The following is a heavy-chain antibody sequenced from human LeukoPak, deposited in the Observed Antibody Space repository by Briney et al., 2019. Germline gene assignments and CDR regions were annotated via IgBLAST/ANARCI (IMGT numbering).Heavy chain of an antibody. D-gene: IGHD3-10*01. V-gene: IGHV4-34*01. CDR2: INHSGST. J-gene: IGHJ4*02. CDR3: ARGIKPPNYYGSGSSLFDY. CDR1: GGSFSGYY. Sequence: SETLSLTCAVYGGSFSGYYWSWIRQPPGKGLEWIGEINHSGSTNYNPSLKSRVTISVDTSKNQFSLKLSSVTAADTAVYYCARGIKPPNYYGSGSSLFDYWGQGTLATVSS.